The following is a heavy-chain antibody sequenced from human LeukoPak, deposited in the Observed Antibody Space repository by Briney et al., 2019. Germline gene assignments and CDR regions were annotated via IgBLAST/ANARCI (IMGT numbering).Heavy chain of an antibody. CDR1: DGSISSYY. Sequence: PSETLSLTCSVSDGSISSYYWSWTRQPAGKSLEWIGRIYTSGSPSYNPSLKSRVTMSLDTSKKQFSLKLNSVTAADTAVYYCARRRYYYGSGSYYKKEYYFDYWGQGTLVTVSS. J-gene: IGHJ4*02. CDR3: ARRRYYYGSGSYYKKEYYFDY. CDR2: IYTSGSP. D-gene: IGHD3-10*01. V-gene: IGHV4-4*07.